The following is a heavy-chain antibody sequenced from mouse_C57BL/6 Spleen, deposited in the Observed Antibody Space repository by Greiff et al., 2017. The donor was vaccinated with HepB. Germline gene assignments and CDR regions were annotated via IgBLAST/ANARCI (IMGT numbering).Heavy chain of an antibody. CDR3: ARKGITTVVARYFDV. J-gene: IGHJ1*03. V-gene: IGHV1-26*01. CDR2: INPNNGGT. D-gene: IGHD1-1*01. CDR1: GYTFTDYY. Sequence: EVQLQQSGPELVKPGASVKISCKASGYTFTDYYMNWVKQSHGKSLEWIGDINPNNGGTSYNQKFKGKATLTVDKSSSTAYMELRSLTSEDSAVYYCARKGITTVVARYFDVWGTGTTVTVSS.